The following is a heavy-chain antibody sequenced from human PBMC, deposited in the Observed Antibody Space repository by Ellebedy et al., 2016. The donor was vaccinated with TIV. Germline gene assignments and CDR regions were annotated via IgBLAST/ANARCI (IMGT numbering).Heavy chain of an antibody. CDR2: IYYSGST. D-gene: IGHD5-12*01. CDR3: ARFVRATKAFDI. J-gene: IGHJ3*02. Sequence: MPSETLSLTCTVSGGSISSTSYYWGCHRLPPGKGLEWIGNIYYSGSTYYNPSLQSRVTISVDTSKNQFSLRLNSVTAEDTAVYYCARFVRATKAFDIWGQGTMVTVSS. V-gene: IGHV4-39*07. CDR1: GGSISSTSYY.